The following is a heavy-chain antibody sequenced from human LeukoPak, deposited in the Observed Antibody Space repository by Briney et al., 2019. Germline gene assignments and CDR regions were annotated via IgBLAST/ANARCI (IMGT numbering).Heavy chain of an antibody. CDR2: IYYSGST. V-gene: IGHV4-39*02. D-gene: IGHD5-18*01. J-gene: IGHJ4*02. CDR3: ARESYGLEIDY. CDR1: GGSISSSSYY. Sequence: TSETLSLTCTVSGGSISSSSYYWGWIRQPPGKGLEWIGSIYYSGSTYYNPSLKSRVTISVDTSKNQFSLKLSSVTAADTAVYYCARESYGLEIDYWGQGTLVTVSS.